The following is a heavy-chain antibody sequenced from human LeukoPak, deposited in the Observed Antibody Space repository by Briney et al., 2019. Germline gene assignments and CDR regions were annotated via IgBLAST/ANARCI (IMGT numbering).Heavy chain of an antibody. J-gene: IGHJ5*02. CDR3: ARDTYDSSGYYWDNWFDP. V-gene: IGHV6-1*01. D-gene: IGHD3-22*01. CDR1: GDIVSSNSAA. Sequence: SQTLSLTCAISGDIVSSNSAAWNWIRQSPSRGLEWLGRTYYRSKWYNDYAVSVKSRITINPDTSKNQFSLQLNSVTPEDTAVYYCARDTYDSSGYYWDNWFDPWGQGTLVTVSS. CDR2: TYYRSKWYN.